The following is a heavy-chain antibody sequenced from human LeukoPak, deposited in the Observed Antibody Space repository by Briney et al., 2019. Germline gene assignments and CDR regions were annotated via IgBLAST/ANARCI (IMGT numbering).Heavy chain of an antibody. CDR2: IIPIFGTA. CDR1: GYTFTNYA. V-gene: IGHV1-69*13. CDR3: ARGQAGYGY. Sequence: GASVKVSCKASGYTFTNYAMNWVRQAPGQGLEWMGGIIPIFGTANYAQKFQGRVTITADESTSTAYMELSSLRSEDTAVYYCARGQAGYGYWGQGTLVTVSS. J-gene: IGHJ4*02. D-gene: IGHD3-9*01.